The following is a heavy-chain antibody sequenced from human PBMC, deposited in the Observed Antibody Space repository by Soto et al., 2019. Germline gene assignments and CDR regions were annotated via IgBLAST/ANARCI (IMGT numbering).Heavy chain of an antibody. CDR1: GGTFNTYA. CDR3: AREVQVHTPAFVY. V-gene: IGHV1-69*19. J-gene: IGHJ4*02. Sequence: QVPLVQSGAEMKKPGSSVKVSCQSSGGTFNTYAMNWVRQAPGQGPEWMGDISPMFGAANYAPKFQGRVTITAYESTGTSYMQLSSLTSEDTALYFCAREVQVHTPAFVYWGQGTLVTVSS. CDR2: ISPMFGAA. D-gene: IGHD3-10*01.